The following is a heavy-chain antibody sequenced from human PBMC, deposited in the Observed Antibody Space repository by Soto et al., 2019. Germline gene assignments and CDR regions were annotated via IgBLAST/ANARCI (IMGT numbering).Heavy chain of an antibody. J-gene: IGHJ4*02. CDR3: ARSTGGQWLVHY. CDR1: GFTFSSYA. Sequence: GGSLRLSCAASGFTFSSYAMHWVRQAPGKGLEWVAVISYDGSNKYYADSVKGRFTISRDNSKNTLYLQMNSLRAEDTAVYYCARSTGGQWLVHYWGQGTLVTVSS. V-gene: IGHV3-30-3*01. D-gene: IGHD6-19*01. CDR2: ISYDGSNK.